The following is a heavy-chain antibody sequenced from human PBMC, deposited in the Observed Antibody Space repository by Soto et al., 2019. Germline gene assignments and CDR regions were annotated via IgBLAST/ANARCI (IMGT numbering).Heavy chain of an antibody. V-gene: IGHV3-9*01. Sequence: GGSLRLSCVASGFTFDDYAIHWVRQTPGKGLEWVSGLTWNGEVLGYADSVKGRFTISRGNAKNSLYLEMNSLRPEDTALYYCVKDSGSSGYPTHLDYWGQGTLVTVSS. CDR3: VKDSGSSGYPTHLDY. CDR2: LTWNGEVL. CDR1: GFTFDDYA. D-gene: IGHD3-22*01. J-gene: IGHJ4*02.